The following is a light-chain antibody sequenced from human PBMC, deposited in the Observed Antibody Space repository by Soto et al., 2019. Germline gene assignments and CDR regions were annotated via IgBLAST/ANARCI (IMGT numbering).Light chain of an antibody. Sequence: SPGSLSVFPGERASLSCRASQNVNNRLAWYQQKAGQAPRLLISGASSRATGIPDRFSGSGSGTDFTLTISRLESDDFALYYCQQYAEGTPITFGQGTRLEIK. J-gene: IGKJ5*01. V-gene: IGKV3-20*01. CDR1: QNVNNR. CDR3: QQYAEGTPIT. CDR2: GAS.